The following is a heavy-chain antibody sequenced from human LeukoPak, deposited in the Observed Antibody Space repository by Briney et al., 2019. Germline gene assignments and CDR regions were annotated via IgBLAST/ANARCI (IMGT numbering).Heavy chain of an antibody. CDR1: GGSITSGGYF. D-gene: IGHD3-22*01. J-gene: IGHJ4*02. CDR2: ISYSGST. CDR3: ARLPDGTGDYRWYFDY. V-gene: IGHV4-31*03. Sequence: SQTLSLTCTVSGGSITSGGYFWSWIRQHPGKGLECIGHISYSGSTYYTPSLKSRVTISADTSKNQYSLKLSSVTAADTAVYYCARLPDGTGDYRWYFDYWGQGSLVTVPS.